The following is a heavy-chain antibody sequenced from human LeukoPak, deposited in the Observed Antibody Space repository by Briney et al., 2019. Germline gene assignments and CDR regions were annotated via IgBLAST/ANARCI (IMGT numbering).Heavy chain of an antibody. CDR1: GFTFSNAW. V-gene: IGHV3-15*01. CDR3: TTVDYVDY. Sequence: PGGSLRLSCAASGFTFSNAWMSWVRQAPGKGLEWGGRIKSKTDGGTTDYAAPVKGRFTISRDDSKNTLYLQMNSLKTEDTAVYYCTTVDYVDYWGQGTLVTVSS. CDR2: IKSKTDGGTT. J-gene: IGHJ4*02.